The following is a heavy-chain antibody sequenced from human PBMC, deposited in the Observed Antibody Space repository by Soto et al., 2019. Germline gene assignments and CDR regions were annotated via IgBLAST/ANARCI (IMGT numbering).Heavy chain of an antibody. V-gene: IGHV3-73*01. CDR2: IRSKANSYAT. J-gene: IGHJ5*02. D-gene: IGHD3-22*01. CDR3: TKMDDSSGPFGP. Sequence: GGSLRLSCAASGFTFSGSAMHWVRQASGKGLEWVGRIRSKANSYATAYAASVKGRFTISRDDSKNTAYLQMNSLKTEDTAVYYCTKMDDSSGPFGPWGQGTLVTVPQ. CDR1: GFTFSGSA.